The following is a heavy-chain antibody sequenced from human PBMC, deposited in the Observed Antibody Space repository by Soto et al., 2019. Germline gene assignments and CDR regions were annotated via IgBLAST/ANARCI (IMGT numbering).Heavy chain of an antibody. J-gene: IGHJ6*02. Sequence: ASVKVSCKASGGTFSSYAISWVRQAPGQGLEWMGGIIPIFGTANYAQKLQGRVTITADESTSTAYMELSSLRSEDTAEYYCARPRGFVLVPAARAHYYYGMDVWGQGTTVTV. CDR1: GGTFSSYA. CDR3: ARPRGFVLVPAARAHYYYGMDV. V-gene: IGHV1-69*13. D-gene: IGHD2-2*01. CDR2: IIPIFGTA.